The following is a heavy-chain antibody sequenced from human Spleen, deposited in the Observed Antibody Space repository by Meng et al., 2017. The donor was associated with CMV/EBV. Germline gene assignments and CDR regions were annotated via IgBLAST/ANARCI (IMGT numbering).Heavy chain of an antibody. D-gene: IGHD2-2*01. CDR2: IYWDDNK. CDR3: AHIVAFCSTDSCPFKWFDP. Sequence: LSTIGVGVAWIRQPPGQALDWLALIYWDDNKRYSPSLKSRLTITKDTSRNQVVLTMTNVDPADTATYFCAHIVAFCSTDSCPFKWFDPWGQGALVTVSS. CDR1: LSTIGVG. J-gene: IGHJ5*02. V-gene: IGHV2-5*02.